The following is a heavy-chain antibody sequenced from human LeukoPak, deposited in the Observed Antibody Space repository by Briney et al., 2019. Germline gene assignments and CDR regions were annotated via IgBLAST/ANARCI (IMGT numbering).Heavy chain of an antibody. Sequence: ASLKLSCTASGFTFTGYYMHWVRQAPGQGLEWVGWINPNSGGTNYAQTFKGRVTMTRDKSMSTAYMELNRLRADDTAVFYCARDYGFGELLPNFDYWGQGTLVTVSS. V-gene: IGHV1-2*02. D-gene: IGHD3-10*01. CDR1: GFTFTGYY. CDR2: INPNSGGT. J-gene: IGHJ4*02. CDR3: ARDYGFGELLPNFDY.